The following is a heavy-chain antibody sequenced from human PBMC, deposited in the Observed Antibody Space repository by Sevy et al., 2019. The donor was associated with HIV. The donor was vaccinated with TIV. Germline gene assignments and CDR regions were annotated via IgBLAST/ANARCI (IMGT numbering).Heavy chain of an antibody. CDR3: ARPDLSGWYFDF. Sequence: GGSLRLSCVASGFTFSSYSMNWVRQAPGKGLEWVSYISSSSDSSSTLYYADFVKGRFSISRDNAKNSVHLQMTSLRIEDTAVYYCARPDLSGWYFDFWGHGTLVTVSS. D-gene: IGHD6-19*01. CDR2: ISSSSDSSSTL. J-gene: IGHJ4*01. CDR1: GFTFSSYS. V-gene: IGHV3-48*01.